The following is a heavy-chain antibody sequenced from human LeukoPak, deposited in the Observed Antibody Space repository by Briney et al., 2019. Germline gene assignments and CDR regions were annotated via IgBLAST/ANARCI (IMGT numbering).Heavy chain of an antibody. D-gene: IGHD3-3*01. V-gene: IGHV4-30-4*08. J-gene: IGHJ3*02. CDR2: IYYSGST. CDR3: ARVYDFWSGYDDAFDI. Sequence: PSQTLSLTCTVSGGSISSGDYYWSWIRQSPGKGLEWIGYIYYSGSTYYNPSLKSRVTISVDTSKNQFSLKLSSVTAAGTAVYYCARVYDFWSGYDDAFDIWGQGTMVTVSS. CDR1: GGSISSGDYY.